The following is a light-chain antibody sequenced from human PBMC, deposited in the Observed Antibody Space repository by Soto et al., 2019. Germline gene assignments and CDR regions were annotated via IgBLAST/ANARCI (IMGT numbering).Light chain of an antibody. CDR2: AAS. V-gene: IGKV1D-12*01. J-gene: IGKJ3*01. Sequence: DIQMTQSPSSVSAAVGDRVSITCRASQGISNWLAWYQQKPGRAPKLLIYAASSLQSGVSSRFSGSRSGTDFTLTISSLQPEDFATYYCQQGNSFPFTFGPGTKVDIK. CDR3: QQGNSFPFT. CDR1: QGISNW.